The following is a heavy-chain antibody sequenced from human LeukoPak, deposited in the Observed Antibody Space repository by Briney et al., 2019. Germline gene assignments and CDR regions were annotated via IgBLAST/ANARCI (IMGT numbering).Heavy chain of an antibody. CDR2: ISSSGSTI. Sequence: GGSLRLSCAAPGFTFSDYYMSWIRQAPGKGLEWVSYISSSGSTIYYADSVKGRFTISRDNAKNSLYLQMNSLRAEDTAVYYCARDLDGSSWYRFDPWGQGTLVTVSS. V-gene: IGHV3-11*04. CDR1: GFTFSDYY. J-gene: IGHJ5*02. D-gene: IGHD6-13*01. CDR3: ARDLDGSSWYRFDP.